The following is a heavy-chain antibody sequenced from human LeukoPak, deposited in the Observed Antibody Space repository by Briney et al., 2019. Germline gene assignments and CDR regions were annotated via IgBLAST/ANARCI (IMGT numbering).Heavy chain of an antibody. CDR1: GYSFTNYW. CDR3: ARSVGATYYSFDY. CDR2: TYPGDSDT. V-gene: IGHV5-51*01. Sequence: GESLQISCKGSGYSFTNYWIGWVRQMPGKGLEWMGITYPGDSDTRYSPSFQGQVTISADKSISTAYLQWSSLKASDTAMYYCARSVGATYYSFDYWGQGTLVTVSS. J-gene: IGHJ4*02. D-gene: IGHD1-26*01.